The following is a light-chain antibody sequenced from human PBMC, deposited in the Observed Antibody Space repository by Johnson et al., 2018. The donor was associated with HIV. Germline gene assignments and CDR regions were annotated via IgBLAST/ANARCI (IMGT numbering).Light chain of an antibody. CDR1: SSNVGSSF. V-gene: IGLV1-51*01. CDR2: DNN. Sequence: QSLLTQPPSVSAAPGQTVTISCSGSSSNVGSSFVSWYRQVPGTAPKLLIYDNNKRPSGIPGRFSGSKSGPSATLGITGLQTGEEADYYCGTWDDRLCVFVFASETKVTVL. CDR3: GTWDDRLCVFV. J-gene: IGLJ1*01.